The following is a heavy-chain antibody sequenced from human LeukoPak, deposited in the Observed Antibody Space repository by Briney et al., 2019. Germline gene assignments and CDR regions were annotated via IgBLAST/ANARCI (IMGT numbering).Heavy chain of an antibody. Sequence: GGSPGLSCAASGFTFSSYSMNWVRQAPGKGLEWVSSISGSSSYIYYADSVKGRFTISRDNAKNSLYLQMNSLRAEDTAVYYCARYHYYASGSNDAFDIWGQGTMVTVSS. V-gene: IGHV3-21*01. CDR1: GFTFSSYS. CDR2: ISGSSSYI. CDR3: ARYHYYASGSNDAFDI. D-gene: IGHD3-10*01. J-gene: IGHJ3*02.